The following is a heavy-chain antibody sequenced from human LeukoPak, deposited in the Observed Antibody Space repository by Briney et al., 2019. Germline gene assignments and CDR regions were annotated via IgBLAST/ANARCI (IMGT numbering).Heavy chain of an antibody. J-gene: IGHJ4*02. V-gene: IGHV1-24*01. CDR1: GNTLTDLS. CDR2: FDPEDAEI. Sequence: ASVKVSCKVSGNTLTDLSIHWVRQAPGKGLDWMGGFDPEDAEIIYAEKFQDRVTMTEDPSTDTAYLELSSLRSEDTAVYYCAAEGQWSLVHYFNSWGQGTLVTVSS. CDR3: AAEGQWSLVHYFNS. D-gene: IGHD2-15*01.